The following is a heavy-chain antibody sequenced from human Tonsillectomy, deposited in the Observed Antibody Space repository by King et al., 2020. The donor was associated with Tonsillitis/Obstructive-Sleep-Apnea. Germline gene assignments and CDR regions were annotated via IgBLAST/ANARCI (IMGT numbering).Heavy chain of an antibody. CDR3: ATYDDQLLYSEPDYYYYGMDV. J-gene: IGHJ6*02. CDR2: ISPSGGST. V-gene: IGHV1-46*01. D-gene: IGHD2-2*02. CDR1: GYTFTSYY. Sequence: VQLVESGAEVKKPGASVNVSCKASGYTFTSYYMHWVRQAPGQGLEWMGIISPSGGSTSYAQNFQGRVTMATHTSTSTVYMELSSLRSEDTAVYYCATYDDQLLYSEPDYYYYGMDVWGQGTTVTVSS.